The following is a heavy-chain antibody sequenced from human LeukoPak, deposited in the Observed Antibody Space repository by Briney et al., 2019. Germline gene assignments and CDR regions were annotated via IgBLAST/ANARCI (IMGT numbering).Heavy chain of an antibody. CDR3: ATLGPHYYGSGSYYGY. CDR1: GFTFSSYA. Sequence: PGGSLRLSCAASGFTFSSYAMSWVRQAPGKGLEWVSAISGSGGSTYYADSVKGRFTISRDNSKNTLYLQMNSLRAEDTAVYYCATLGPHYYGSGSYYGYWGQGTLVTVSS. J-gene: IGHJ4*02. D-gene: IGHD3-10*01. CDR2: ISGSGGST. V-gene: IGHV3-23*01.